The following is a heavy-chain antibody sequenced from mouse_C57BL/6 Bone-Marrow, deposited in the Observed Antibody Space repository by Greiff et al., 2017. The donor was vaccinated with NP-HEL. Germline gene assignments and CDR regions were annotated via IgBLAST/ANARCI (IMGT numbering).Heavy chain of an antibody. J-gene: IGHJ3*01. D-gene: IGHD2-3*01. V-gene: IGHV14-4*01. CDR1: GFNIKDDY. CDR2: IDPENGDT. Sequence: VQLQQSGAELVRPGASVKLSCTASGFNIKDDYMHWVKQRPEQGLEWIGWIDPENGDTEYASKFQGKATITADTSSNTAYLQLSSLTSEDTAVYYCTTSFWGLLPWFAYWGQGTLVTVSA. CDR3: TTSFWGLLPWFAY.